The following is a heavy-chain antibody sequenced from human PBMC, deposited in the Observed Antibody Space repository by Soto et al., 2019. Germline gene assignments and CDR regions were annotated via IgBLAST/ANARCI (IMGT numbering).Heavy chain of an antibody. Sequence: ESGGGLVQPGGSLRLSCSASGFPFSNSVMHWVRQAPGRGLEDLSAISSNGVSTYYADSVKGRFTISRDNSKNKLYLQLSSLRPEDTAIYYCMTVDTTMTEGRYFGYWGQGTLVTVSS. D-gene: IGHD5-18*01. V-gene: IGHV3-64D*06. J-gene: IGHJ4*02. CDR2: ISSNGVST. CDR1: GFPFSNSV. CDR3: MTVDTTMTEGRYFGY.